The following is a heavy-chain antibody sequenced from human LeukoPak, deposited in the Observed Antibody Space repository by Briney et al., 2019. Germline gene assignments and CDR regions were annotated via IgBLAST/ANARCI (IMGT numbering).Heavy chain of an antibody. D-gene: IGHD3-3*01. CDR3: AKDWAPWRREALFDL. J-gene: IGHJ4*02. V-gene: IGHV3-23*01. CDR1: GFTFSSYA. Sequence: GGSLRLSCAASGFTFSSYAMSWVRQAPGKGLEWVSGISGGGSSTYYADSVKGRFTISRDNSKNTLYLQMNSLRAEDTAVYYCAKDWAPWRREALFDLWGQGTLVTVSS. CDR2: ISGGGSST.